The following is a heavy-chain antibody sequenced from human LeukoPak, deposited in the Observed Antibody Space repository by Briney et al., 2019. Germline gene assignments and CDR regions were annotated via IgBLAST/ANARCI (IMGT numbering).Heavy chain of an antibody. CDR1: GGSFSGYY. CDR2: INHSGST. D-gene: IGHD7-27*01. CDR3: ASKRTFWGYFDY. Sequence: KSSETLSLTCAVYGGSFSGYYWSWIRQPPGKGLEWIGEINHSGSTNYNPSLKSRVTISVDMSKNQFSLKLSSVTAADTAVYYCASKRTFWGYFDYWGQGTLVTVSS. V-gene: IGHV4-34*01. J-gene: IGHJ4*02.